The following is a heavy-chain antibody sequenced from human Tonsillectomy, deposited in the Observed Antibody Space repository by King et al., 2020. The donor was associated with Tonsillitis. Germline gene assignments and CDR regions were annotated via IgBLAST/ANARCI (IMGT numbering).Heavy chain of an antibody. CDR3: VRHGDYCSGDCCYPDTLDI. D-gene: IGHD2-15*01. Sequence: VQLVESGGGLVQPGGSLRLSCAASGFTFSSYEMNWVRQAPGKGLEWVSYISSSGSTIYADSVKGRLTISRDNTKDSLYLQMNSLRTEETAVYYCVRHGDYCSGDCCYPDTLDIWGQGTMVTVSS. V-gene: IGHV3-48*03. CDR1: GFTFSSYE. J-gene: IGHJ3*02. CDR2: ISSSGSTI.